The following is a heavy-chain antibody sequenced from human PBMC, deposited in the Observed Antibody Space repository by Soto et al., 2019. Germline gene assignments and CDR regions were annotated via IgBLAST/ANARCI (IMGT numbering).Heavy chain of an antibody. CDR3: AKEMTSGYYLFDY. V-gene: IGHV3-48*01. CDR2: ISSSSSTI. J-gene: IGHJ4*02. D-gene: IGHD3-22*01. CDR1: GFTFSSYK. Sequence: GGSLRLSCAASGFTFSSYKLNLVRQAPGKGLEWGSYISSSSSTIYYPDSVKGRFTISRDNSKNTVYLQMNSLRAEDAAVYYCAKEMTSGYYLFDYWGQGTLVTVSS.